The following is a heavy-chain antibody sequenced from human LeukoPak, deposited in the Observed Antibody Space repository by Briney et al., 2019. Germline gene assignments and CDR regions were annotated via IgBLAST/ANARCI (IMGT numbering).Heavy chain of an antibody. CDR2: IKQDGSEK. V-gene: IGHV3-7*01. J-gene: IGHJ6*03. Sequence: PGGSLRLSCAASGFTFSSYWMSWVRQAPGKGLEWVANIKQDGSEKYYVDSVKGRFTISRDNAKNSLYLQMNSLRAEDTAVYYCARVPPASTVTYYYYYMDVWGKGTTVTVSS. CDR1: GFTFSSYW. CDR3: ARVPPASTVTYYYYYMDV. D-gene: IGHD4-11*01.